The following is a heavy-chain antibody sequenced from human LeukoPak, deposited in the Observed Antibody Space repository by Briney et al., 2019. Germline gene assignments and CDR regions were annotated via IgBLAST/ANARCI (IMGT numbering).Heavy chain of an antibody. D-gene: IGHD3-3*01. CDR3: ARAAGETSFWSGYYYYFDY. V-gene: IGHV4-34*01. CDR1: GGSFSGYY. Sequence: SETLSLTCAVYGGSFSGYYWSWIRQPPGKGLEWIGEINHSGSTNYNPSLKSRVTVSVDTSKNQFSLKLSSVTAADTAVYYCARAAGETSFWSGYYYYFDYWGQGTLVTVSS. J-gene: IGHJ4*02. CDR2: INHSGST.